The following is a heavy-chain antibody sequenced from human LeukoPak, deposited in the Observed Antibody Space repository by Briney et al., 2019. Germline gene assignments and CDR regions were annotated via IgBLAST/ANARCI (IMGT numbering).Heavy chain of an antibody. D-gene: IGHD3-9*01. Sequence: GGSLRLSCAASGFTFSSCSMNWVRQAPGKGLEWVSYISSGSSSIYYADSVKGRFTISRDNAENSLYLQMNSLRDEDTTVYYCARGRATGRSGGDYWGQGTLVTVSS. CDR3: ARGRATGRSGGDY. CDR1: GFTFSSCS. CDR2: ISSGSSSI. V-gene: IGHV3-48*02. J-gene: IGHJ4*01.